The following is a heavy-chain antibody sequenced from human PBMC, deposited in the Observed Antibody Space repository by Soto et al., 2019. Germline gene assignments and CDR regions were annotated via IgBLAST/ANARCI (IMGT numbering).Heavy chain of an antibody. D-gene: IGHD1-1*01. Sequence: GASVKVSCKASGFTFSSSGIHWVRQARGQRLEWIGWIVVGSGNTNYAQKFQERVTITRDVSTNTAYMELTSLRSEDTAVYYCATVFDYWGQGTPVTVSS. V-gene: IGHV1-58*02. CDR3: ATVFDY. CDR2: IVVGSGNT. CDR1: GFTFSSSG. J-gene: IGHJ4*02.